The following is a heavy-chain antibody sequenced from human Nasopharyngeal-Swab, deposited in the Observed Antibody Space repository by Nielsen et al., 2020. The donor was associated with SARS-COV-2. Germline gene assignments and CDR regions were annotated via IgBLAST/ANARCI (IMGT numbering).Heavy chain of an antibody. J-gene: IGHJ2*01. D-gene: IGHD1-26*01. Sequence: SETLSLTCALYGGSFSGYYWSWIRQPPGKGLEWIGEINHSGSTNYNPSLKSRVTISVDTSKTQFSLKLSSVTAADTAVYYCARAANSGDWYFDLWGRGTLVTVSS. V-gene: IGHV4-34*01. CDR2: INHSGST. CDR3: ARAANSGDWYFDL. CDR1: GGSFSGYY.